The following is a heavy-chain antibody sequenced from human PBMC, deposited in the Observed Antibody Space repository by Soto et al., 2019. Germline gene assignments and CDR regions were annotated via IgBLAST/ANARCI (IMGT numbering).Heavy chain of an antibody. Sequence: GGSLRLSCAASGFTFSSYAMSWVRQAPGKGLEWVSAISGSGGSTYYADSVKGRFTISRDNSKNTLYQQMNSLRAEDKAVYYCAKDTGVLRFLEWLFSYMDVWGKGTTVTVSS. CDR3: AKDTGVLRFLEWLFSYMDV. CDR1: GFTFSSYA. J-gene: IGHJ6*03. D-gene: IGHD3-3*01. CDR2: ISGSGGST. V-gene: IGHV3-23*01.